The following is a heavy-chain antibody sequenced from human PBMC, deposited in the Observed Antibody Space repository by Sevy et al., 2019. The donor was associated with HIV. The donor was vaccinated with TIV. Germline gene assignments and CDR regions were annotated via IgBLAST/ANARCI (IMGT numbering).Heavy chain of an antibody. Sequence: GGSLRLSCAASGFTFSSYWMHWVRQAPGKGLVWVSRINSDGSSTSYADSVKGRFTISRDNAKNTLYLQMNSLRAEDTAVYYCARDRPPRLGGYYYYGMDVWDQGTTVTVSS. CDR3: ARDRPPRLGGYYYYGMDV. CDR2: INSDGSST. V-gene: IGHV3-74*01. D-gene: IGHD3-16*01. CDR1: GFTFSSYW. J-gene: IGHJ6*02.